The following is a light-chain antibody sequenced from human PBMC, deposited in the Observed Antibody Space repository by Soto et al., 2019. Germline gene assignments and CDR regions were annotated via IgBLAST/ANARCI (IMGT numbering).Light chain of an antibody. CDR3: CSYAGSYTSYV. CDR2: DVS. V-gene: IGLV2-11*01. CDR1: SSDVDGYNY. J-gene: IGLJ1*01. Sequence: LTQPRSVSGSPGQSVTISCTGTSSDVDGYNYVSWYQQHPGKAPKLMIYDVSERPSGVPDRFSGSKSGNTASLTISGLQAEDEADYYCCSYAGSYTSYVFGTGTKSPS.